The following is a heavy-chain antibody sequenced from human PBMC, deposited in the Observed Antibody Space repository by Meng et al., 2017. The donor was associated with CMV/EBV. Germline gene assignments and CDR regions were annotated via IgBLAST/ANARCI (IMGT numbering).Heavy chain of an antibody. Sequence: FSRYAMSWVRQAPGKGLEWVSAISGSGGSTYYADSVKGRFTISRDNSKNTLYLQMNSLRAEDTAVYYCAKGGPYYYDSSGYLGDDYWGQGTLVTVSS. CDR3: AKGGPYYYDSSGYLGDDY. J-gene: IGHJ4*02. V-gene: IGHV3-23*01. CDR1: FSRYA. D-gene: IGHD3-22*01. CDR2: ISGSGGST.